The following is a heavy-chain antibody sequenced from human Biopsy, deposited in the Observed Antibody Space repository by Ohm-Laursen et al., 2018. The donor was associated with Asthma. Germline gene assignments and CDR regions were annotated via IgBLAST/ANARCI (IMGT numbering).Heavy chain of an antibody. CDR3: VRHQYSSSWSTFDY. CDR1: GVSISSDY. Sequence: GTLSPTCAVSGVSISSDYWGWIRQPPGKGMEWIGSMYHSGSPYYHPSLKSRATISVDTSKNQLSLKMSSVTAADTAVYFCVRHQYSSSWSTFDYWGQGALVTVSS. D-gene: IGHD3-22*01. CDR2: MYHSGSP. V-gene: IGHV4-39*01. J-gene: IGHJ4*02.